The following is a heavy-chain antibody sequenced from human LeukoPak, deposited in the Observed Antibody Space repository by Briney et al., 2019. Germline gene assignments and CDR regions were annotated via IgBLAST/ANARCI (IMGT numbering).Heavy chain of an antibody. CDR3: AIKIRHYEFWSGYYFPYYVDY. CDR2: TYQSGST. V-gene: IGHV4-38-2*01. D-gene: IGHD3-3*01. J-gene: IGHJ4*02. CDR1: GYSISSGYY. Sequence: PSETLSLTWAVSGYSISSGYYCGCIRQPPDKRLKRIGITYQSGSTYYNPSLKSPLTISVDTSKNQFSLKLSSVNANDTAVYYCAIKIRHYEFWSGYYFPYYVDYWGQGTLVTVSS.